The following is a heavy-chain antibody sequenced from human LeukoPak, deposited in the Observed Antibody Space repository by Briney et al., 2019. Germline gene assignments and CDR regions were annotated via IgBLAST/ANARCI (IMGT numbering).Heavy chain of an antibody. V-gene: IGHV1-18*04. CDR1: GYTFTSYG. J-gene: IGHJ6*04. CDR2: ISAYNGNT. CDR3: ARDKPAVTTSYYYGMDV. Sequence: ASVKVSCKASGYTFTSYGISWARQAPGQGLEWMGWISAYNGNTNHAQKLQGRVTMTTDTSTSTAYMELRSLRSDDTAVYYCARDKPAVTTSYYYGMDVWGKGTTVTVSS. D-gene: IGHD4-17*01.